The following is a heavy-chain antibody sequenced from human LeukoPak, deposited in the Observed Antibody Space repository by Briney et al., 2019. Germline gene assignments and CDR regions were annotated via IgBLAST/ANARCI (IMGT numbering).Heavy chain of an antibody. D-gene: IGHD2-2*01. J-gene: IGHJ4*02. V-gene: IGHV1-8*03. CDR3: ARKLRYCSSTSCGYYFDY. CDR2: MNSNSGNT. CDR1: GYTFSDYY. Sequence: ASVKVSCKASGYTFSDYYIHWVRQATGQGLEWMGWMNSNSGNTGYAQKFQGRVTITRNTSISTAYMELSSLRSEDTAVYYCARKLRYCSSTSCGYYFDYWGQGTLVTVSS.